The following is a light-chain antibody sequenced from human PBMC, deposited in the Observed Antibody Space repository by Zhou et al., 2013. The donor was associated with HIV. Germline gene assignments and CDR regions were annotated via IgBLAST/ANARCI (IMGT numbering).Light chain of an antibody. J-gene: IGKJ4*01. CDR3: QQSYTTPQLT. Sequence: DIQMTQSPSSVSASVGDRVTITCRASQDISSWLAWYQQKPGKAPNLLIYATSILQSGVPSRFSGSGSGTNFTLTISSLQAEDFATYYCQQSYTTPQLTFGGGTKVDIK. V-gene: IGKV1-12*01. CDR2: ATS. CDR1: QDISSW.